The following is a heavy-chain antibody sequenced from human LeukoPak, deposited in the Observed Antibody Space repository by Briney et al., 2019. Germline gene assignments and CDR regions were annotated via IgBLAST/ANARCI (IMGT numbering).Heavy chain of an antibody. D-gene: IGHD1-14*01. J-gene: IGHJ4*02. V-gene: IGHV3-9*01. CDR2: ISWNSGSI. CDR1: GFTFDDYA. CDR3: AKYLTPSITPSYFDY. Sequence: GRSLRLSCAASGFTFDDYAMHWVRQAPGKGLEWVSGISWNSGSIGYADSVKGRFTISRDNAKNSLYLQMNSLRAEDTALYYCAKYLTPSITPSYFDYWGQGTLVTVSS.